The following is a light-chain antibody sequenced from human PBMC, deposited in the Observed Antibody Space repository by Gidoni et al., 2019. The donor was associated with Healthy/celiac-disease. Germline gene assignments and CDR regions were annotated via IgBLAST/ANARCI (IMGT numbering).Light chain of an antibody. V-gene: IGKV3-20*01. J-gene: IGKJ3*01. Sequence: EIVLTQSPGTLSLSPGERATLSCRASQSVSSSYLAWYQQQPGQAPRLLIYGASSRATGIPDRFSGSGSGTGFTLTISRLEPEDFAVYYCQQYGSSPLTFGPGTKVDIK. CDR3: QQYGSSPLT. CDR2: GAS. CDR1: QSVSSSY.